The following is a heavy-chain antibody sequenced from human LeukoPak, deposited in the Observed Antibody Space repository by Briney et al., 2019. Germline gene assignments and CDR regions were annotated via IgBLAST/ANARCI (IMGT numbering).Heavy chain of an antibody. V-gene: IGHV3-7*01. CDR1: GFTFSSYW. D-gene: IGHD3-22*01. Sequence: PGGSLRLSCAASGFTFSSYWMSWVRQAPGKGGEWVANIKQDGSEKYYVDSVKGRFTISRDNAKNSLYLQMNSLRAEDTAVYYCARFGTWDYYDSGVYWYFDLWGRGTLVTVSS. CDR2: IKQDGSEK. J-gene: IGHJ2*01. CDR3: ARFGTWDYYDSGVYWYFDL.